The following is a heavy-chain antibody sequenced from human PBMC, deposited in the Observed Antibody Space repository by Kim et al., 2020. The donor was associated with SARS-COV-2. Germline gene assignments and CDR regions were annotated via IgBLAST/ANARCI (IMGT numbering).Heavy chain of an antibody. Sequence: GASLKISCKGSGYSFTSYWISWVRQMPGKGLEWMGRIDPSDSYTNYSPSFQGHVTISADKSISTAYLQWSSLKASDTAMYYCARNFRYCSSTSCYHAFDIWGQGTMVTVSS. CDR2: IDPSDSYT. CDR1: GYSFTSYW. D-gene: IGHD2-2*01. V-gene: IGHV5-10-1*01. J-gene: IGHJ3*02. CDR3: ARNFRYCSSTSCYHAFDI.